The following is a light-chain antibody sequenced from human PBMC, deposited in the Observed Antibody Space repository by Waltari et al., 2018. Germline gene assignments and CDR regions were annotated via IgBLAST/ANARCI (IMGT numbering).Light chain of an antibody. CDR3: LLAYGGARV. CDR1: TGPVTSNHY. Sequence: QAVVTQESSLTVSPGGTVTLTCASSTGPVTSNHYPYWFQQKPGQDPTTLVYDSTNRHSWAPARFSASLLGGKAARTLSGAQPEDEADYYCLLAYGGARVFGRGTKLTVL. V-gene: IGLV7-46*01. J-gene: IGLJ3*02. CDR2: DST.